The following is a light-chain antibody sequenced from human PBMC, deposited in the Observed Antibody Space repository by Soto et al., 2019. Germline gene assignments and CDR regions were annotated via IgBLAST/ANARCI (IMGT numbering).Light chain of an antibody. CDR1: SSDVGSDNV. V-gene: IGLV2-14*02. CDR2: DVS. J-gene: IGLJ1*01. CDR3: SSYTSSSTLYV. Sequence: QSALTQPASVSGSPGQSITLSCTGTSSDVGSDNVVSWYQQHPGKAPKLMIFDVSNRPSGVSNRFSGSKSGNTASLTVSGLQADDEADYYCSSYTSSSTLYVFGTGTKLTVL.